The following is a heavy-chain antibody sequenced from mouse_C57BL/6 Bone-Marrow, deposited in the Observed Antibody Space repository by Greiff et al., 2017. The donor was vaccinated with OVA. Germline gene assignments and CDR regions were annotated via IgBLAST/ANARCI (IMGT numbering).Heavy chain of an antibody. J-gene: IGHJ2*01. D-gene: IGHD3-3*01. CDR2: ISSGSGTI. CDR3: ARQGRVYYFGY. CDR1: GFTFSDYG. V-gene: IGHV5-17*01. Sequence: EVMLVESGGGLVKPGGSLKLSCAASGFTFSDYGMHWVRQAPEKGLEWVAYISSGSGTIYYADTVKGRFTISRDNAKNTLFLQMTSLRSEDTAMYYCARQGRVYYFGYWGQGTTLTVSS.